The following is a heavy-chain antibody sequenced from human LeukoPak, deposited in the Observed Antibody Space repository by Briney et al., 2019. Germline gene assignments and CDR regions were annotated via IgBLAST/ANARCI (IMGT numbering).Heavy chain of an antibody. CDR2: IIPIFGTA. V-gene: IGHV1-69*13. Sequence: SVKVSCKASGGTFSSYAISWVRQAPGQGLEWMGGIIPIFGTANYAQKFQGRVTITADESTSTAYMELSSLRSEGTAVYYCAREAAAVQAAFDIWGQGTMVTVSS. CDR3: AREAAAVQAAFDI. CDR1: GGTFSSYA. J-gene: IGHJ3*02. D-gene: IGHD6-13*01.